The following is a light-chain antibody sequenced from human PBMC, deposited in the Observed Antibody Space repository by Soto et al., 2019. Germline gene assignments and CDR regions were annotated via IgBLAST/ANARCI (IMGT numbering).Light chain of an antibody. Sequence: EIVLTQSPGSLSLSPGERATLSCRASQSVSSRFFAWYQQKPGQAPRLLIFGASVRATGIPDRFSGSRSGTDFTLTISRLEPEDFAVYYCHQYDSSLTFGQGTKVEIK. CDR1: QSVSSRF. J-gene: IGKJ1*01. CDR3: HQYDSSLT. V-gene: IGKV3-20*01. CDR2: GAS.